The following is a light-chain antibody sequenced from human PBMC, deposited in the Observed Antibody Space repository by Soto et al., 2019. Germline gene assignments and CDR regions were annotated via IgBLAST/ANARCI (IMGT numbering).Light chain of an antibody. J-gene: IGKJ2*01. CDR2: WAS. CDR1: QGISNY. CDR3: QQYYSSLT. V-gene: IGKV1-27*01. Sequence: DIQMTQSPSSLSASVGDRVTITCRASQGISNYLAWYQQKPGQPPKLLFYWASTRESGVPARFSGGGSGTDFSLTISSLQPEDVAVYYCQQYYSSLTFGQGTKLEIK.